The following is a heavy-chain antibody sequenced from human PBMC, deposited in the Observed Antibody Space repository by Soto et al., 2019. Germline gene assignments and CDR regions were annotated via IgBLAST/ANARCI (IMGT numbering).Heavy chain of an antibody. J-gene: IGHJ4*02. CDR2: ISAYNGNT. CDR3: AREGGLSSGVVGLDY. Sequence: ASVKVSCKASGYTFTIYGISWVRQAPGQGLEWMGWISAYNGNTNYAQKHQGRVTMTTDTSTSTAYMELRSLRSDDTAVYYCAREGGLSSGVVGLDYWSQGTLVTVSS. CDR1: GYTFTIYG. D-gene: IGHD6-19*01. V-gene: IGHV1-18*01.